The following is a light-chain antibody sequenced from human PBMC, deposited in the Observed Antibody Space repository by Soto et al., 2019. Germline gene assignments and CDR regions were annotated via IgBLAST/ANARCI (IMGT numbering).Light chain of an antibody. J-gene: IGLJ3*02. CDR1: SSDVGAYNY. CDR2: DVS. V-gene: IGLV2-11*01. Sequence: QSALTQPRSVSGSPGQSVTISCTGTSSDVGAYNYVSWYQHHPGKAPKVMIYDVSERPSGVPDRFSGSKSDNKAFLTISGLQAEDEADYYCCSYAGSYSWVFGGGTKVTVL. CDR3: CSYAGSYSWV.